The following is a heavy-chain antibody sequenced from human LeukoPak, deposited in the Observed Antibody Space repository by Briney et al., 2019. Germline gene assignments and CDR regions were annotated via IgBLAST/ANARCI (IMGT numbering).Heavy chain of an antibody. V-gene: IGHV1-69*05. D-gene: IGHD6-13*01. CDR2: IIPIFGTA. Sequence: SVKVSCKASGYTFTGYYMHWVRQAPGQGLEWMGGIIPIFGTANYAQKFQGRVTITTDESTSTAYMELSSLRSEDTAVYYCASFIAAAGTDFDYWGQGTLVTVSS. CDR1: GYTFTGYY. J-gene: IGHJ4*02. CDR3: ASFIAAAGTDFDY.